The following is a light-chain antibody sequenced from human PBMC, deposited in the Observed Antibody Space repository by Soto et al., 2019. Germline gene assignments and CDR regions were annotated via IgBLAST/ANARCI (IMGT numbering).Light chain of an antibody. CDR1: QSLLHSNGYNY. CDR2: LGS. V-gene: IGKV2-28*01. CDR3: MQALQTPYT. Sequence: DIVMTQSPPSLPVTPGEPASISRRSSQSLLHSNGYNYLDWYLQKPGQSPQLLIYLGSNRASGVPDRFSGSGSGTDFTLKISRVEAEDVGVYYCMQALQTPYTLGQGTKLEIK. J-gene: IGKJ2*01.